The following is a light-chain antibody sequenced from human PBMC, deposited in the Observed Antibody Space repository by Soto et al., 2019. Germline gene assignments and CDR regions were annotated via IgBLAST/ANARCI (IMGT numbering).Light chain of an antibody. J-gene: IGKJ4*01. V-gene: IGKV1-39*01. CDR1: QSISNS. CDR3: QQTYSAPLT. Sequence: DIQMTQSPSSLSASVGDRVSITCRASQSISNSLNWYQQKPGKAPKLLIYAASNLQGGVPSRFTGSGSGTDFTLSIGSLQPEDFATYYCQQTYSAPLTFGVGTRVDIK. CDR2: AAS.